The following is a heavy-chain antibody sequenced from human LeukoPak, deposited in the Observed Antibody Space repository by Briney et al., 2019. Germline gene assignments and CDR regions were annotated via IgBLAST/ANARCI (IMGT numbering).Heavy chain of an antibody. D-gene: IGHD2-2*01. Sequence: ASVKVSCKASGYTFTSYYMHWVRQAPGQGLEWMGIINPSGGSTSYAQKFQGRVTMTRDMSTSTVYMELNSLTAEDTAVYYCASSTNYYYYMDVWGKGTTVSVSS. CDR2: INPSGGST. J-gene: IGHJ6*03. CDR3: ASSTNYYYYMDV. V-gene: IGHV1-46*01. CDR1: GYTFTSYY.